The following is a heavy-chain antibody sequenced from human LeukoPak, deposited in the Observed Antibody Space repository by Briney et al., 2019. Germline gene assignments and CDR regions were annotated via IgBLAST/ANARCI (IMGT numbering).Heavy chain of an antibody. J-gene: IGHJ5*02. CDR2: INAGNGNT. Sequence: GASVKVSCKASGYTFTSYAMHWVRQAPGQRLEWMGWINAGNGNTKYSQEFQGRVTITRDTSASTAYMELSSLRSEDMAVYYCARDRYDFWSGYYPNSNWFDPWGQGTLVTVSS. D-gene: IGHD3-3*01. CDR3: ARDRYDFWSGYYPNSNWFDP. V-gene: IGHV1-3*03. CDR1: GYTFTSYA.